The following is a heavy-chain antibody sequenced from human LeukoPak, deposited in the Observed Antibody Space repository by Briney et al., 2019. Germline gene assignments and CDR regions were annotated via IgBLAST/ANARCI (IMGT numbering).Heavy chain of an antibody. CDR1: GYTFTSYG. D-gene: IGHD3-22*01. CDR2: ISAYNGNT. Sequence: GASVKVSCKASGYTFTSYGISWVRQAPGQGLEWMGWISAYNGNTNYAQKLQGRVTMTTDTSTSTAYMELRSLRSDDTAVYYCARDLSDHYYDRSGVQNFDYWGQGTLVTVSS. V-gene: IGHV1-18*01. CDR3: ARDLSDHYYDRSGVQNFDY. J-gene: IGHJ4*02.